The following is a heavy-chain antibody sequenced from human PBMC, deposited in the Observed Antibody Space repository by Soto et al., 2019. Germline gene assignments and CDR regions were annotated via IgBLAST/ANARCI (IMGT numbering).Heavy chain of an antibody. V-gene: IGHV4-39*01. D-gene: IGHD1-26*01. CDR2: IYYSGST. CDR3: ARRLVGATTRPGYFDY. J-gene: IGHJ4*02. CDR1: GGSISSSSYY. Sequence: SETLSLTCTVSGGSISSSSYYWGWIRQPPGKGLEWIGSIYYSGSTYYNPSLKSRVTISVDTSKNQFSLKLSSVTAADTAVYYCARRLVGATTRPGYFDYWGQGTLVTVSS.